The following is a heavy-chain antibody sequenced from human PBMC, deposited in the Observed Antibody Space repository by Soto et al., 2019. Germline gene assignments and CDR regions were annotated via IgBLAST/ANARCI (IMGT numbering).Heavy chain of an antibody. J-gene: IGHJ6*02. CDR2: INPKSGGT. D-gene: IGHD2-8*01. V-gene: IGHV1-2*04. Sequence: QVQLVQSGAEVKKPGASVKVSCKASGYSFTDYHIHWVRQAPGQGLEWLGRINPKSGGTSTAQKFQGWVTMTTDTSISTAAMELTRLTSDDTAIYHCARGDSTDCSIGVCSFFYNHDMDVWGQGTTVTVSS. CDR1: GYSFTDYH. CDR3: ARGDSTDCSIGVCSFFYNHDMDV.